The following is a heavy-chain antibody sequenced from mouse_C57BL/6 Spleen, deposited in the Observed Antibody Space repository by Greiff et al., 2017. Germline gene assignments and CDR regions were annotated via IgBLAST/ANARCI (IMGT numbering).Heavy chain of an antibody. V-gene: IGHV5-17*01. D-gene: IGHD2-4*01. CDR2: ISSGSSTI. CDR3: ARRDYVAWFAY. CDR1: GFTFSDYG. J-gene: IGHJ3*01. Sequence: EVKLMESGGGLVKPGGSLKLSCAASGFTFSDYGMHWVRQAPEKGLEWVAYISSGSSTIYYADTVKGRFTISRDNAKNTLFLQMTSLRSEDTAMYYCARRDYVAWFAYWGQGTLVTVSA.